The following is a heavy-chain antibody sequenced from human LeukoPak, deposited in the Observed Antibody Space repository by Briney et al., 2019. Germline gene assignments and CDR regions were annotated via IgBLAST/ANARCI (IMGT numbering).Heavy chain of an antibody. CDR1: GFTFSSYW. CDR3: AKSKRFLEWLTLDY. V-gene: IGHV3-30*18. J-gene: IGHJ4*02. D-gene: IGHD3-3*01. CDR2: ISYDGSNK. Sequence: PGGSLRLSCAASGFTFSSYWMSWVRQAPGKGLEWVAVISYDGSNKYYADSVKGRFTISRDNSKNTLYLQMNSLRAEDTAVYYCAKSKRFLEWLTLDYWGQGTLVTVSS.